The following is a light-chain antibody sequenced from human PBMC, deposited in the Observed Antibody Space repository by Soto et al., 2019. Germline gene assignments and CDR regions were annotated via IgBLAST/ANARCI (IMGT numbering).Light chain of an antibody. CDR1: SSDVGSYNL. Sequence: QSALTQPASVSGSPGQSITISCTGTSSDVGSYNLVSWYQQNPGKAPKLMIYEGSKRPSGVSNSFSGSKSGNTASLTISGLQGEEEADSYCCSYTSSSTWVFGGGTKLTVL. CDR2: EGS. CDR3: CSYTSSSTWV. J-gene: IGLJ3*02. V-gene: IGLV2-14*02.